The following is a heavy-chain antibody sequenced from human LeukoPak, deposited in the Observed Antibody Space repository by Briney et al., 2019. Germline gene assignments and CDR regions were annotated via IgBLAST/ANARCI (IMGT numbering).Heavy chain of an antibody. CDR1: GYTFTTYG. CDR2: ISGYNGKT. Sequence: ASVKVSRKASGYTFTTYGITWVRQAPGQGLEWMGWISGYNGKTNYAQKLQGRVTMTTDPSTSTAYMELRSLRSDDTAVFYCARDQRPPSYYFDYWGQGTLVTVSS. J-gene: IGHJ4*02. V-gene: IGHV1-18*01. D-gene: IGHD5-24*01. CDR3: ARDQRPPSYYFDY.